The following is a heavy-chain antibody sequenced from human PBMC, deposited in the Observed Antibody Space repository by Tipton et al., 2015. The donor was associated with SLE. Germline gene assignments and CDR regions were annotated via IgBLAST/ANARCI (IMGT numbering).Heavy chain of an antibody. Sequence: SLRLSCAASGFPFSSYAIHWVRQAPGKGPEWVAVISHDASKEHYADSVKGRFTISRDNSKNTLYLQMNSLRVEDTALYYCAKYSYAPGSYSVDYWGHGARVTVSP. CDR1: GFPFSSYA. CDR3: AKYSYAPGSYSVDY. D-gene: IGHD3-10*01. CDR2: ISHDASKE. V-gene: IGHV3-30*04. J-gene: IGHJ4*01.